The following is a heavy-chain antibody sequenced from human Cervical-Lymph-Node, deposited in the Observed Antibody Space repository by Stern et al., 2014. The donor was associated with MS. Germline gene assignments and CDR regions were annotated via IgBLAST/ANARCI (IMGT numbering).Heavy chain of an antibody. J-gene: IGHJ4*02. CDR1: GYTFTNHW. Sequence: VQLVESGADVKKPGESLKISCKASGYTFTNHWIGWVRQMPGKGLEWMGIIYTGDYDTRYSPSFQGQVTISADRSISTAYLQWSSLKASDTAMYYCARPPDYGGNSVDYWGQGTLLTVSS. CDR2: IYTGDYDT. V-gene: IGHV5-51*01. CDR3: ARPPDYGGNSVDY. D-gene: IGHD4-23*01.